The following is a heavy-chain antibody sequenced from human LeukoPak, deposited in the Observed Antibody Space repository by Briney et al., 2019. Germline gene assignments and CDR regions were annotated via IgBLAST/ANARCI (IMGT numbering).Heavy chain of an antibody. CDR3: ARGLSPYYYDNSGYYSPKSWFDP. J-gene: IGHJ5*02. V-gene: IGHV4-39*07. CDR2: IYYSGST. CDR1: GGSISNSNYY. Sequence: SETLSLTCTVSGGSISNSNYYWGWIRQPPGKGLEWIGSIYYSGSTYYNPSLKSRVTISVDTPKNQFSLKLSSVTAADTAVYYCARGLSPYYYDNSGYYSPKSWFDPWGQGTQVTVSS. D-gene: IGHD3-22*01.